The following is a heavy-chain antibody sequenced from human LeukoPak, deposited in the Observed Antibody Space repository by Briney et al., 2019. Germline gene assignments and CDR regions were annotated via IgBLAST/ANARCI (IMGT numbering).Heavy chain of an antibody. CDR2: TYYRSRWYS. J-gene: IGHJ3*02. D-gene: IGHD3-22*01. CDR3: ARDRSYYDSSGHYRTVDGFDI. CDR1: GDSVSSNSAA. V-gene: IGHV6-1*01. Sequence: SQTLSLTCAISGDSVSSNSAAWNWVRQSPSRGLEWLGRTYYRSRWYSDYAVSVQSRITINSDTSKNQFSLQLNSVTPEDSAVYYCARDRSYYDSSGHYRTVDGFDIWGQGTMVTVSS.